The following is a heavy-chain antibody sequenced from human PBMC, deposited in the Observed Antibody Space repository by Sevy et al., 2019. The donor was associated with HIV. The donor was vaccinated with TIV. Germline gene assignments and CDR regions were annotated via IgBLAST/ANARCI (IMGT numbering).Heavy chain of an antibody. CDR1: GFTFSSYS. D-gene: IGHD3-10*01. Sequence: GGSLRLSCAASGFTFSSYSMNWVRQAPGKGLEWVSSISSSSSYIYYADSVKGRFTISRDKAKNSLYLQMNSLRAEDTAVYYCARDWDYGSGKSYYYYGMDVWGQGTTVTVSS. CDR2: ISSSSSYI. CDR3: ARDWDYGSGKSYYYYGMDV. V-gene: IGHV3-21*01. J-gene: IGHJ6*02.